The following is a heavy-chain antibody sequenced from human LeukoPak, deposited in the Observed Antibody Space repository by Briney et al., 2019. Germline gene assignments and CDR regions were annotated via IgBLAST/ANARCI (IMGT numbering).Heavy chain of an antibody. J-gene: IGHJ3*02. CDR1: GGSISSYY. CDR3: ARVYYDFWSAPGAFDI. CDR2: IYTSGST. V-gene: IGHV4-4*07. D-gene: IGHD3-3*01. Sequence: SETLSLTCTVSGGSISSYYWSWIRQPAGKGLEWIGRIYTSGSTNYNPSLKSRVTVSVDTSKNQFSLKLSSVTAAGTAVYYCARVYYDFWSAPGAFDIWGQGTMVTVSS.